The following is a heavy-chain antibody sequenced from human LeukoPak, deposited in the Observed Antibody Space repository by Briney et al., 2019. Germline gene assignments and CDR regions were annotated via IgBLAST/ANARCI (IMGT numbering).Heavy chain of an antibody. CDR2: TSSSDAGT. Sequence: MSGGSLRLSCAASGLTLSTYAMSWVRQTPGKGLEWVAATSSSDAGTYHADSVKGRFTISRDNAKNSLYLQMNSLRAEDTAVYYCARAFYGSGSYYYLDYFDYWGQGTLVTVSS. V-gene: IGHV3-21*01. CDR3: ARAFYGSGSYYYLDYFDY. D-gene: IGHD3-10*01. J-gene: IGHJ4*02. CDR1: GLTLSTYA.